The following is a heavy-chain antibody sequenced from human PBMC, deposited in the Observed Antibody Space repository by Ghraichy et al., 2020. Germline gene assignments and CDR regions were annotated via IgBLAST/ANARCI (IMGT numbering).Heavy chain of an antibody. D-gene: IGHD2-2*01. V-gene: IGHV1-8*01. CDR2: MNPNSGNT. CDR3: ARVLPARLAIGFDY. CDR1: GYTFTSYD. J-gene: IGHJ4*02. Sequence: ASVKVSCKASGYTFTSYDINWVRQATGQGLEWMGWMNPNSGNTGYAQKFQGRVTMTRNTSISTAYMELSSLRSEDTAVYYCARVLPARLAIGFDYWGQGTLVTVSS.